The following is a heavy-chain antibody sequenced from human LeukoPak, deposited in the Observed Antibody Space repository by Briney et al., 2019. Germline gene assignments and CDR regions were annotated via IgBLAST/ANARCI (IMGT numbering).Heavy chain of an antibody. CDR1: GGSIISDSYY. J-gene: IGHJ6*03. CDR3: ARDGSYCYYMDV. Sequence: PSQTLSLTCTVSGGSIISDSYYWSWIRQHPGEGLEWIGYIYHSGSTYYNPSLKSRLTLSIDTSKNQFSLKLSSVTAADTAVYYCARDGSYCYYMDVWGKGTTVTVSS. D-gene: IGHD2-2*03. V-gene: IGHV4-31*03. CDR2: IYHSGST.